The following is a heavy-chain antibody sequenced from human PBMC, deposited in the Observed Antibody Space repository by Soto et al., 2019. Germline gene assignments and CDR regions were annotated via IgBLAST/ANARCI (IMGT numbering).Heavy chain of an antibody. CDR2: INSVASYV. D-gene: IGHD3-10*01. J-gene: IGHJ6*02. CDR1: RFAFSSYS. CDR3: TRDRSSFMRGRIRGPYGGLDV. V-gene: IGHV3-21*01. Sequence: QLVESGGGLVKPGGSLRVSCAASRFAFSSYSMHRVRQAPMKGLEWVASINSVASYVYYADSVEGRFTISRDNAKNSVYLQMNSLRAEDTAVYYCTRDRSSFMRGRIRGPYGGLDVWGQGTTVLVS.